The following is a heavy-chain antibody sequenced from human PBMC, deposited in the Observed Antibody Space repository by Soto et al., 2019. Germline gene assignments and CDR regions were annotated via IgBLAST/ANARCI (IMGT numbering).Heavy chain of an antibody. Sequence: QITLKESGPTLVKPTQTLTLTCTFSGFSLSTSGVGVCWILQPPGKALEWLALIYWDDDKRYSPSLKSRLSITKDPYNNQVVLTMTNLDPVDTATYYCAHDSTDDYGFDFWGQGALVTVSS. CDR2: IYWDDDK. D-gene: IGHD3-16*01. CDR3: AHDSTDDYGFDF. CDR1: GFSLSTSGVG. V-gene: IGHV2-5*02. J-gene: IGHJ4*02.